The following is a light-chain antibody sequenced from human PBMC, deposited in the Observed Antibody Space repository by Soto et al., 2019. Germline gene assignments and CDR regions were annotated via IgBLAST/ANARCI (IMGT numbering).Light chain of an antibody. V-gene: IGKV2-28*01. CDR1: QSLLHSDGYNY. CDR3: MQALQTPVT. Sequence: EIVLTQSSLSLPVTPGEPASISCRSSQSLLHSDGYNYLDWYLQKPGQSPQLLIYSGSHRASGVPDRFSGSGSGTDFTLKISRVEAEDVGIYYCMQALQTPVTFGGGTKVDNK. J-gene: IGKJ4*01. CDR2: SGS.